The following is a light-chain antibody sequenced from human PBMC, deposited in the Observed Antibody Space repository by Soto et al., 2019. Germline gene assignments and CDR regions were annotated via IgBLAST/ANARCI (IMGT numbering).Light chain of an antibody. CDR2: DVS. CDR3: QQYSSYWT. CDR1: QSISGW. V-gene: IGKV1-5*01. Sequence: TLSASVGDRVTITCRASQSISGWLAWYQQKPGKAPKLLIFDVSSLERGVPSRFSGGGSGTEFTLTISSLQPDDFATYYCQQYSSYWTFGQGTKVDI. J-gene: IGKJ1*01.